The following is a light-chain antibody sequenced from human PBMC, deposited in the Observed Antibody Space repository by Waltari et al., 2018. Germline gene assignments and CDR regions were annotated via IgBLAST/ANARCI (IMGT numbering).Light chain of an antibody. J-gene: IGKJ1*01. V-gene: IGKV3-20*01. CDR3: QQYGTSRT. CDR1: QSVGSSY. Sequence: EIVLTQSPGTLSLSPGERATLSCRASQSVGSSYLAWYQQKPGQAPRLLIYGASSRATDIPDRFSGSGSGTDFTLTISRLEPEDFAVYYCQQYGTSRTFGQGTKEEIK. CDR2: GAS.